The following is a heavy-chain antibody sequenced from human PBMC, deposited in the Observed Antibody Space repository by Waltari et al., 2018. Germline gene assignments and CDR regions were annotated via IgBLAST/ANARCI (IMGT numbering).Heavy chain of an antibody. CDR2: IYYSGST. CDR1: GGSISSYY. D-gene: IGHD6-13*01. CDR3: ARLHHGIAAAGGVDY. V-gene: IGHV4-59*01. J-gene: IGHJ4*02. Sequence: QVQLQESGPGLVKPSETLSLTCTVSGGSISSYYWSWLRQPPGKGLEWIGYIYYSGSTNYNPSLKSRVTISVDTSKNQFSLKLSSVTAADTAVYYCARLHHGIAAAGGVDYWGQGTLVTVSS.